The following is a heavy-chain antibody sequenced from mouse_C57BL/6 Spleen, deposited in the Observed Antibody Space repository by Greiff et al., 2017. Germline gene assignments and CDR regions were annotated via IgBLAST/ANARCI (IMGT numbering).Heavy chain of an antibody. V-gene: IGHV1-82*01. J-gene: IGHJ1*03. CDR3: ARGDGYHWDFGV. CDR2: IYPGDGDT. Sequence: VQLQQSGPELVKPGASVKISCKASGYAFSSSWMNWVKQRPGKGLEWIGRIYPGDGDTNYNGKFKGKATLTADKSSSTAYMQLSSLTSEDSAVXFCARGDGYHWDFGVWGTGTTVTVSS. CDR1: GYAFSSSW. D-gene: IGHD2-3*01.